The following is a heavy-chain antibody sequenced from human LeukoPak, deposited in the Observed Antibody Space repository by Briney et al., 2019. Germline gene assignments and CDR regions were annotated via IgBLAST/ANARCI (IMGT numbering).Heavy chain of an antibody. CDR3: ARDKRDDSSGYHDE. Sequence: ASVKVSCKASGYTFTSYGVSWVRQAPGQGLEWMGWVSGYNGNTNYAQKLQGRVTMTTDTSTSTVYMELSSLRSEDTAVYYCARDKRDDSSGYHDEWGQGTLVTVSS. J-gene: IGHJ4*02. V-gene: IGHV1-18*01. CDR2: VSGYNGNT. D-gene: IGHD3-22*01. CDR1: GYTFTSYG.